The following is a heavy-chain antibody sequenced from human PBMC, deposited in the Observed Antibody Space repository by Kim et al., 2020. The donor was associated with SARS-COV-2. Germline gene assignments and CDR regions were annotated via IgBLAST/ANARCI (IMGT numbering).Heavy chain of an antibody. CDR2: IKQDGSEK. Sequence: GGSLRLYCAASGFTFSSYWMSWVRQAPGKGLEWVANIKQDGSEKYYVDSVKGRYTISRDNAKTSLYLQMNSLRAEDTAVYYCVRDMITMVRGVISYFDY. CDR3: VRDMITMVRGVISYFDY. J-gene: IGHJ4*03. V-gene: IGHV3-7*01. D-gene: IGHD3-10*01. CDR1: GFTFSSYW.